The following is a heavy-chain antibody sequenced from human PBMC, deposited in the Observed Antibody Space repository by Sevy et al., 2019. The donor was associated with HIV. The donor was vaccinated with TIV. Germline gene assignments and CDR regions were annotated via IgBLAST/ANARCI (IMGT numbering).Heavy chain of an antibody. CDR2: IYPGDSDT. V-gene: IGHV5-51*01. CDR3: ARLGGAAAGTRQWLVHYYYYMDV. CDR1: GYSFTSYW. J-gene: IGHJ6*03. Sequence: GESLKISCKGSGYSFTSYWIGWVRPMPGKGLEWMGIIYPGDSDTRYSPSFQGQVTISADKSISTAYLQWSSLKASDTAMYDGARLGGAAAGTRQWLVHYYYYMDVWGKGTTVTVSS. D-gene: IGHD6-13*01.